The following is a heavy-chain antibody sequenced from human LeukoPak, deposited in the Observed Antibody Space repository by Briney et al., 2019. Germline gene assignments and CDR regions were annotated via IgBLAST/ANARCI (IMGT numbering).Heavy chain of an antibody. CDR3: AREGDYGDYSKSFYYMDA. Sequence: SETLSLTCTVSGGYIGSYYWSWIRQPAGKGLEWIGRIYTSENTDYNPSLKSRVTMSVDMSTSQFSRRLTSVTAADTAVYYCAREGDYGDYSKSFYYMDAWGKGTTVTVSS. J-gene: IGHJ6*03. CDR2: IYTSENT. D-gene: IGHD4-17*01. V-gene: IGHV4-4*07. CDR1: GGYIGSYY.